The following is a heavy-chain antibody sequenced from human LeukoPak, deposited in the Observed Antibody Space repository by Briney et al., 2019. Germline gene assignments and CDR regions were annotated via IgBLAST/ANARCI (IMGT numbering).Heavy chain of an antibody. CDR2: ISAYNGNT. CDR3: ARDRYYYDSSGYFGDRENHDY. D-gene: IGHD3-22*01. Sequence: ASVKVSCKASGYTFTSYGISWVRQAPGQGLEWMGWISAYNGNTNYAQKLQGRVTMTTDTSTSTAYMELRSLRSDDTAVYYCARDRYYYDSSGYFGDRENHDYWGQGTLVTVSS. J-gene: IGHJ4*02. CDR1: GYTFTSYG. V-gene: IGHV1-18*01.